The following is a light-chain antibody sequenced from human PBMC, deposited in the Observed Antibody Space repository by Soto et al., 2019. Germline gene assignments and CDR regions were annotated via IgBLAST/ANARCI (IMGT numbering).Light chain of an antibody. J-gene: IGLJ3*02. CDR2: GSV. CDR3: QSYDSSLRGV. Sequence: QAVVTQPPSVSGAPGQRVTISCTGSTSNIGAGYDVHWYQQVPGTAPKLLIYGSVNRPSGVPDRFSGSKSGASASLAITGLQAEDEADYYCQSYDSSLRGVFGGGTKVTVL. V-gene: IGLV1-40*03. CDR1: TSNIGAGYD.